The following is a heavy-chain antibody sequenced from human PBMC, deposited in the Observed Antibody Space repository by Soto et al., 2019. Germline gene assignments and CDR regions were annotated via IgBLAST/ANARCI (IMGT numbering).Heavy chain of an antibody. CDR3: ARDWAAAGYYSYGMDV. Sequence: QVQLQESGPGLVKPSETLSLTCTVSGGSISSYYWSWIRQPPGQGLEWIWYIYYSGSTNYNPSVKSRVTISVDTSKHQCSLKLSSVTAADTAVSYCARDWAAAGYYSYGMDVWVQGTTVTVSS. CDR1: GGSISSYY. CDR2: IYYSGST. V-gene: IGHV4-59*01. J-gene: IGHJ6*02. D-gene: IGHD6-13*01.